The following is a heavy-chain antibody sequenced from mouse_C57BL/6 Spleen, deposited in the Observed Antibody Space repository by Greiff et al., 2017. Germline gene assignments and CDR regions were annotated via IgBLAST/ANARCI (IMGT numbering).Heavy chain of an antibody. V-gene: IGHV2-2*01. Sequence: VQLQQSGPGLVQPSQSLSITCTVSGFSLTSYGVHWVRQSPGKGLEWLGEIWSGGSTDYNAAFISRLSISKENSKSQVFFQMNILQADDTAIYYCARSTGTVSFDYWGQGTTRTVSS. CDR3: ARSTGTVSFDY. CDR1: GFSLTSYG. D-gene: IGHD4-1*02. J-gene: IGHJ2*01. CDR2: IWSGGST.